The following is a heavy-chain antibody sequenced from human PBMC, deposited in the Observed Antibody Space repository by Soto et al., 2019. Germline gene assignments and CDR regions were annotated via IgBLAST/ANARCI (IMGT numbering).Heavy chain of an antibody. CDR2: ISSSSSTI. CDR3: ARDLPYYYDSSGPDFDD. V-gene: IGHV3-48*02. Sequence: EVQLVESGGGLVQPGGSLRLSCAASGFTFSSYSMNWVRQAPGKGLEWVSYISSSSSTIYYADSVKGRFTITRDNANNPLYLQMNIRRDADTAVYYCARDLPYYYDSSGPDFDDWGQGTLVTVSS. CDR1: GFTFSSYS. D-gene: IGHD3-22*01. J-gene: IGHJ4*02.